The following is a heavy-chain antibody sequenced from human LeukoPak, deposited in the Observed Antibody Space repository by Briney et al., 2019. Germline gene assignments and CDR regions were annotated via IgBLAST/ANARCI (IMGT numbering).Heavy chain of an antibody. J-gene: IGHJ4*02. V-gene: IGHV4-4*02. Sequence: SETLSLTCAVSGGSISSSNWWSWVRQPPGKGLEWIGEIYHSGSTNYNPSLKSRVTISVDKSKNQFSLKLSSVTAADTAVYYSARFYGSSWYSDYWGQGTLVTVSS. CDR1: GGSISSSNW. D-gene: IGHD6-13*01. CDR2: IYHSGST. CDR3: ARFYGSSWYSDY.